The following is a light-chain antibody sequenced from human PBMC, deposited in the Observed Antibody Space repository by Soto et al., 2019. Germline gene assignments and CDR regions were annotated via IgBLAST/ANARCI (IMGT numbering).Light chain of an antibody. J-gene: IGKJ4*01. V-gene: IGKV4-1*01. CDR1: QSVLYSSNNKNY. CDR2: WAS. CDR3: QQYYSIPPT. Sequence: DIVMTQSPDSLAVSLGDRATINCKSSQSVLYSSNNKNYLTWYQHKPGQPPKLLIYWASTRKSGVPDRFSGSGSGTDFTLTISSLQAEDVAVYYCQQYYSIPPTFGGGTKVDIK.